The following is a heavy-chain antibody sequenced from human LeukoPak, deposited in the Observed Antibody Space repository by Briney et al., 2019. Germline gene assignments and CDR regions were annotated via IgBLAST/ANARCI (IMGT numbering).Heavy chain of an antibody. D-gene: IGHD2-21*01. Sequence: PGGSLRLSCAASGFTFSSYAMSWVRQAPGKGLEWVSGILDSGYSTYYANSVKGRFTISRDNSNNTLYLQMNSLRAEDTAVYYCAKDPETYSSRWFDSWGQGTLVTVSS. CDR1: GFTFSSYA. V-gene: IGHV3-23*01. CDR3: AKDPETYSSRWFDS. CDR2: ILDSGYST. J-gene: IGHJ5*01.